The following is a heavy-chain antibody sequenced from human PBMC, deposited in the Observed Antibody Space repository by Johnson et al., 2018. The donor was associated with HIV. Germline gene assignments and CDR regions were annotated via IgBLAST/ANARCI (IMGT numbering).Heavy chain of an antibody. D-gene: IGHD3-22*01. CDR1: GFTFSSYS. Sequence: QVQLVESGGGVVQPGGSLRLSCAASGFTFSSYSMHWVRQAPGKGLEWVAFIRYDGSNKYYADAVKDRFTISRDNSKNTLYLQMNSLRAEDTGVYYGAKVSGYYDSLSAGWAFDIWGQGTMVNVSS. J-gene: IGHJ3*02. CDR2: IRYDGSNK. V-gene: IGHV3-30*02. CDR3: AKVSGYYDSLSAGWAFDI.